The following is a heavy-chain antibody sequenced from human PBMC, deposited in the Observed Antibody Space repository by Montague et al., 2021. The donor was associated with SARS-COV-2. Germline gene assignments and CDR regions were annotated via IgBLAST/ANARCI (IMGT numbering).Heavy chain of an antibody. CDR3: ARGSGWMGNAFDI. V-gene: IGHV4-59*01. D-gene: IGHD6-19*01. Sequence: SETLSLTCTVSGGSISSYYWSWIRQHPGKGREWSGDIYYSGSTNYNPSLKSRVTISVDTSKNQFSLKLSSVTAADTAVYYCARGSGWMGNAFDIWGQGTMVTVSS. CDR1: GGSISSYY. J-gene: IGHJ3*02. CDR2: IYYSGST.